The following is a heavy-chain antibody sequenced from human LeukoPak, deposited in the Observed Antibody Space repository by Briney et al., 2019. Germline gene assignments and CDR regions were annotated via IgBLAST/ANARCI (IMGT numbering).Heavy chain of an antibody. Sequence: GGSLRLSCAASGFTVSSNYIGWVRQAPGKGLEWVSIIYSAGGIYYADSVRGRFTISRDNSKNTVGLQMNSLTVEDTAVYYCASGGLGTRKYYSDPFHYWGQGTRVTFSS. V-gene: IGHV3-53*01. J-gene: IGHJ4*02. CDR1: GFTVSSNY. CDR3: ASGGLGTRKYYSDPFHY. D-gene: IGHD3-10*01. CDR2: IYSAGGI.